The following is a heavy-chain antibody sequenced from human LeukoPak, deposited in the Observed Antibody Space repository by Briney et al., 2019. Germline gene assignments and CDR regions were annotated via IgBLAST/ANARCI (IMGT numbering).Heavy chain of an antibody. J-gene: IGHJ3*02. CDR3: ARDQLPHDAFDI. CDR2: IIPIFGTA. V-gene: IGHV1-69*05. D-gene: IGHD2-2*01. CDR1: GGTFSSYA. Sequence: ASVKVSCKASGGTFSSYAISWVRQAPGQGLEWMGGIIPIFGTANYAQKLQGRVTITTDESTSTAYMELSSLRSEDTAVYYCARDQLPHDAFDIWGQGTMVTVSS.